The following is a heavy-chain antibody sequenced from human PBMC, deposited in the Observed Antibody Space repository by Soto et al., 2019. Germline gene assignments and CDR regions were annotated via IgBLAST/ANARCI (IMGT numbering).Heavy chain of an antibody. CDR1: GGSISSGGYY. CDR2: IYYSGST. CDR3: ARLRSGYGGRQYSYYYYMDV. J-gene: IGHJ6*03. D-gene: IGHD5-12*01. Sequence: QVQLQESGPGLVKPSQTLSLTCTVSGGSISSGGYYWSWIRQHPGKGLEWIGYIYYSGSTYYNPSLKSRVTISVDTSKHQFSLKLSSVTAADTAVYYCARLRSGYGGRQYSYYYYMDVWGKGTTVTVSS. V-gene: IGHV4-31*03.